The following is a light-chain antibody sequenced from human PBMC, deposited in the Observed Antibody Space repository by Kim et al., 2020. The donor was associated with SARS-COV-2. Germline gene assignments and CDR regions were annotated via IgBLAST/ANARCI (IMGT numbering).Light chain of an antibody. Sequence: EIVLTQPPATLSLSPGESATLSCRASQNISSYLAWYQQKPGQAPRLLIYDASNRATGIPARFSGSGSGTDFTLTISSLEPEDFAVYYCQQRSNWLTFGGGTKLEI. J-gene: IGKJ4*01. CDR3: QQRSNWLT. CDR1: QNISSY. V-gene: IGKV3-11*01. CDR2: DAS.